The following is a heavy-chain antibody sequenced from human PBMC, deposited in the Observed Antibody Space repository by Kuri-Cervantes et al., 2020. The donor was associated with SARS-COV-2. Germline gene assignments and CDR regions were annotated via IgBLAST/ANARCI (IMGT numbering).Heavy chain of an antibody. V-gene: IGHV4-34*01. CDR2: INHSGST. Sequence: SETLSLTCAVYGGSFSGYYWSWIRQPPGKRLEWIGEINHSGSTNYNPSLKSRVTISVDTSKNQFSLKLSSVTAADTAVYYCARHQIAAANFDSWGPGTLVTVSS. CDR3: ARHQIAAANFDS. J-gene: IGHJ4*02. CDR1: GGSFSGYY. D-gene: IGHD6-13*01.